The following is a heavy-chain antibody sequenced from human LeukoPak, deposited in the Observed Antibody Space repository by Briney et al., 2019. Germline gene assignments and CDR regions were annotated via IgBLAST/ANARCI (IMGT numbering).Heavy chain of an antibody. Sequence: SSVKVSCKASGGTFSSYAISWVRQAPGQGLEWMGGIIPIFGTANYAQKFQGRVTITADESTSTAYMELSSLRSEDTAVYYCARGPHSSSWYGYFDYWGQGTLVTVSS. V-gene: IGHV1-69*13. D-gene: IGHD6-13*01. CDR1: GGTFSSYA. J-gene: IGHJ4*02. CDR2: IIPIFGTA. CDR3: ARGPHSSSWYGYFDY.